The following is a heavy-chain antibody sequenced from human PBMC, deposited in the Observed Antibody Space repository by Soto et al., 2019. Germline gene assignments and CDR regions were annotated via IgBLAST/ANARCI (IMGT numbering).Heavy chain of an antibody. CDR2: IYYSGST. D-gene: IGHD5-12*01. Sequence: QVQLQESGPGLVKPSQTLSLTCTVSGGSISSGGYYWSWIRQHPGKGLEWIGYIYYSGSTYYNPSLKSRVTISVETSKNQFSLKLSSVTAADTAVYYCAREEIVATTGLGTFVDYWGQGTLVTVSS. CDR1: GGSISSGGYY. CDR3: AREEIVATTGLGTFVDY. J-gene: IGHJ4*02. V-gene: IGHV4-31*03.